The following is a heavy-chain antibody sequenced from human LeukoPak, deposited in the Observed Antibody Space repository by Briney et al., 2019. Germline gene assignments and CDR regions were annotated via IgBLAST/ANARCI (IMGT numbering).Heavy chain of an antibody. V-gene: IGHV3-66*02. Sequence: GGSLRLSCAASGFTFSSNYMSWVRQAPGKGLEWVSVIYSGGSTYYADSVTGRFTISRDNSKNTLYLQMNSLSAEDTAVYYCASDPSISGWFDPWGQGTLVTVSS. CDR1: GFTFSSNY. D-gene: IGHD6-25*01. CDR3: ASDPSISGWFDP. CDR2: IYSGGST. J-gene: IGHJ5*02.